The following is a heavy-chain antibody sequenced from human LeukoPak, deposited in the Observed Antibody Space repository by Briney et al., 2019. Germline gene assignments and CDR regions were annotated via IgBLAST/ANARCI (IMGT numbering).Heavy chain of an antibody. V-gene: IGHV4-31*03. CDR1: GGSISSGGYY. CDR3: AREPIVGATGFDY. CDR2: IYYSGST. J-gene: IGHJ4*02. Sequence: SETLPLTCTVSGGSISSGGYYWSWIRQHPGKGLEWIGYIYYSGSTYYNPSLKSRVTISVDTSKNQFSLKLSSVTAADTAVYYCAREPIVGATGFDYWGQGTLVTVSS. D-gene: IGHD1-26*01.